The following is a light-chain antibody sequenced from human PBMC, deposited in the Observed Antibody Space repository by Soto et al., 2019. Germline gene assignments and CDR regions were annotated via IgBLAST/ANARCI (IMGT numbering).Light chain of an antibody. J-gene: IGLJ1*01. Sequence: QSALTQPPSASGSPGQSVTISCTGTSSDVGGYNYVSWYQQHPGKAPKPMIYEVSKRPSGVPDRFSGSKSGNTASLTVSGLQAEDEADYYCSSYAGSNKLGVFGTGTKVTVL. CDR1: SSDVGGYNY. CDR2: EVS. V-gene: IGLV2-8*01. CDR3: SSYAGSNKLGV.